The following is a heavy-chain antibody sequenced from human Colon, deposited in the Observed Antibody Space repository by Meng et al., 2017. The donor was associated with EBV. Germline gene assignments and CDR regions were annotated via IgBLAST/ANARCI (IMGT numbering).Heavy chain of an antibody. CDR2: QCHADDT. J-gene: IGHJ4*02. CDR3: ARHTFSGNPGGIDS. CDR1: GGPISRTGTC. Sequence: QLRQSGLGLVKPSETLPLTCTVSGGPISRTGTCGGWIRQPPGKGLEWIGSQCHADDTYYNPSLMGRVTISVDTSKNQVSLKLTSVTAADTSIYYCARHTFSGNPGGIDSWGQGILVTVSS. D-gene: IGHD4-23*01. V-gene: IGHV4-39*01.